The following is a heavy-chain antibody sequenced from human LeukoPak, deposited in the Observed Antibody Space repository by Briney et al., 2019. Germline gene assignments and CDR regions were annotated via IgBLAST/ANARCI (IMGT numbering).Heavy chain of an antibody. V-gene: IGHV4-39*01. CDR1: GGSISSSSYY. D-gene: IGHD1-26*01. CDR2: IYYSGST. Sequence: SETLSLTCTVSGGSISSSSYYWGWIRQPPGKGLEWIGSIYYSGSTYYNPSLKSRVTISVDTSKNQFSLKLSSVAAADTAVYYCARQGEWELHPSKQTFDYWGQGTLVTVSS. CDR3: ARQGEWELHPSKQTFDY. J-gene: IGHJ4*02.